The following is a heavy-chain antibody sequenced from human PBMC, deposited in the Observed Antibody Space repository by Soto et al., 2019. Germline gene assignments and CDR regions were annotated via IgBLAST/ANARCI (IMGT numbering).Heavy chain of an antibody. CDR2: ISSGGRDK. CDR3: AKGSEVARQELDY. V-gene: IGHV3-30*18. D-gene: IGHD2-15*01. CDR1: GFTFSNFG. J-gene: IGHJ4*02. Sequence: VQLVESGGGVVQPGRSLRLSCAASGFTFSNFGMHWVRQAPGKGLEWVATISSGGRDKYFSNSVKDRFTISRDNSKNTLFLQMNSLRVEDTAVYYCAKGSEVARQELDYWGQGTLVTVSS.